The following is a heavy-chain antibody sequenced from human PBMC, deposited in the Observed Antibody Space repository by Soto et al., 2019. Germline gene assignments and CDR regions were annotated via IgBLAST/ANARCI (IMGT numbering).Heavy chain of an antibody. Sequence: SETLSLTCAVSGGSISSSNWCSWVRQPPGKGLEWIGEIYHSGSTNYNPSLKSRVTISVDKSKNQFSLKLSSVTAADTAVYYCATGRPHYYGSGSYPDYGMDVWGQGTTVTVSS. CDR1: GGSISSSNW. CDR2: IYHSGST. V-gene: IGHV4-4*02. D-gene: IGHD3-10*01. CDR3: ATGRPHYYGSGSYPDYGMDV. J-gene: IGHJ6*02.